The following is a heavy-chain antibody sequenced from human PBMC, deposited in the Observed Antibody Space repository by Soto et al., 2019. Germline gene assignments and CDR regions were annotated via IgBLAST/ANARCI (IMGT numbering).Heavy chain of an antibody. D-gene: IGHD5-12*01. CDR3: AKDRDFSGYPMYGFDY. CDR1: GFTFRSYA. CDR2: ISGSGGYT. J-gene: IGHJ4*01. Sequence: EVQLLESGGGLVQPGGSLRLSCAASGFTFRSYAMSWVRQAPGKGLEWVSTISGSGGYTYYADSVKGRFTISRDNSKNTLYLQRNSRGAEDRPVYYCAKDRDFSGYPMYGFDYGGKEP. V-gene: IGHV3-23*01.